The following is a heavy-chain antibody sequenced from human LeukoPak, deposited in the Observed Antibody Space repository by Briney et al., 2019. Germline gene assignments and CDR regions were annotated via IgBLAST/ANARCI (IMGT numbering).Heavy chain of an antibody. CDR3: ARGVKLLWFGELSNDFDY. J-gene: IGHJ4*02. V-gene: IGHV1-8*01. Sequence: ASVKVSCRASGYTFTSYDINWVRQATGQGLEWMGWMNPNSGNTGYAQKLQGRVTMTTDTSTSTAYMELRSLRSDDTAVYYCARGVKLLWFGELSNDFDYWGQGTLVTVSS. D-gene: IGHD3-10*01. CDR2: MNPNSGNT. CDR1: GYTFTSYD.